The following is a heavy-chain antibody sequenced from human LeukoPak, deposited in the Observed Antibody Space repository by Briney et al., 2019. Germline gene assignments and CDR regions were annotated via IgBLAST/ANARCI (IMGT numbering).Heavy chain of an antibody. CDR1: LDSTTSNF. J-gene: IGHJ4*02. D-gene: IGHD3-9*01. Sequence: SETLSLTCTVSLDSTTSNFWSWVRQPPGKGLEWIGEIHRSGSPNYNPSLQSRVTISIDRSRNQIALELSSVTAADTAVYYCAGEILGGFDPGAYWGQGTLVTVSS. CDR3: AGEILGGFDPGAY. CDR2: IHRSGSP. V-gene: IGHV4-4*02.